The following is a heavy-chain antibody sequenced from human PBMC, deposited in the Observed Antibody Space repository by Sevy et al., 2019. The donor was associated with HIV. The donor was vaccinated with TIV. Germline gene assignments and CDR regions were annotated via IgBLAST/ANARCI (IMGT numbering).Heavy chain of an antibody. CDR3: ARVGDGGYFDY. V-gene: IGHV4-34*01. J-gene: IGHJ4*02. D-gene: IGHD3-16*01. CDR1: GGSFSGYY. CDR2: INHSGST. Sequence: SETLSLTCAVYGGSFSGYYWSWIRQPPGNGLEWIGEINHSGSTNYNPSLKSRVTISVDTSKNQFSLKLSSVTAADTAVYYCARVGDGGYFDYSGQGTLVTVSS.